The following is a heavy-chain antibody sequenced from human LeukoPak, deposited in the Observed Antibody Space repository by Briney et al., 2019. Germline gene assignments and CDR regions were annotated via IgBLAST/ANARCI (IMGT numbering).Heavy chain of an antibody. CDR1: GYSISSGYY. CDR2: IYHSGTT. Sequence: PSETLSLTCTVSGYSISSGYYWGWIRQPPGQGLEWIASIYHSGTTYYNPSLKSRVTISVDTSKNQFSLKMSSVTAADTALYYCARGDYGDYASQGTLVTVSS. J-gene: IGHJ4*02. V-gene: IGHV4-38-2*02. CDR3: ARGDYGDY.